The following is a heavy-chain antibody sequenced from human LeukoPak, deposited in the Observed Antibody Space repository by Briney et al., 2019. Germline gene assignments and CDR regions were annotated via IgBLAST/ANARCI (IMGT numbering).Heavy chain of an antibody. CDR1: GYTFTGYY. CDR2: INPNSGGT. CDR3: ARPQFGGYYGSGSFDY. D-gene: IGHD3-10*01. J-gene: IGHJ4*02. V-gene: IGHV1-2*02. Sequence: ASVKVSCKASGYTFTGYYMHWVRQAPGQGLEWMGWINPNSGGTNYAQKFQGRVTMTRDTSISTAYMELSRLRSDDTAVYYCARPQFGGYYGSGSFDYWGQGTLVTVSS.